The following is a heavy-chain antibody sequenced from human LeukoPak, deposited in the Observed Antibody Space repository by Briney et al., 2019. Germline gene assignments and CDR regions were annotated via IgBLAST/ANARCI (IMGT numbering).Heavy chain of an antibody. V-gene: IGHV4-39*01. D-gene: IGHD1-7*01. CDR1: GGSISSSSYY. CDR3: ARHSSLTGTTGY. CDR2: IYYSGST. Sequence: SETLSLTCTVSGGSISSSSYYWGWIRQPPGKGLEWIGSIYYSGSTYYNPSLKSRVTISVDTSKNQFSLKLSSVTAADTAVYYCARHSSLTGTTGYSGQGTLVTVSS. J-gene: IGHJ4*02.